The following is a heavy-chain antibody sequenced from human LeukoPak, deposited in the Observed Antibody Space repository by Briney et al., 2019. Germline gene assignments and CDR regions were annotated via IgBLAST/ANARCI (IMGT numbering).Heavy chain of an antibody. CDR1: GFTFSSYW. CDR3: ASSRPYCTNGVCFYFDY. V-gene: IGHV3-7*01. J-gene: IGHJ4*02. D-gene: IGHD2-8*01. CDR2: IKQDGSEK. Sequence: GGSLRLSCAASGFTFSSYWMSWVRQAPGKGLEWVANIKQDGSEKYYVDSVKGRFTISRDNAKNSLYLQMNSLRAEDTAVYYCASSRPYCTNGVCFYFDYWGQGTLVTVSS.